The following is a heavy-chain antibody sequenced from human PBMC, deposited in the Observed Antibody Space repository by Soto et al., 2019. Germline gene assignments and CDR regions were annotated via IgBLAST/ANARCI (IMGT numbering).Heavy chain of an antibody. CDR2: INSDGSDT. J-gene: IGHJ6*02. CDR1: GFTLSRYW. CDR3: SRVGATPMFGVVANHYGVYV. V-gene: IGHV3-74*01. D-gene: IGHD3-3*01. Sequence: LRLYCEASGFTLSRYWMYWVRQAPGKGLLWVSRINSDGSDTTYADSVKGRFTISRDNANNTLYLQMNSLRAEDTAVYYCSRVGATPMFGVVANHYGVYVWGQGTTVTVSS.